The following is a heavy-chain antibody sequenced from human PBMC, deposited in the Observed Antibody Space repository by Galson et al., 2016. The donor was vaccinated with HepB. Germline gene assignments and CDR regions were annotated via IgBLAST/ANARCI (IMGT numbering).Heavy chain of an antibody. Sequence: SLRLSCAASGFTFSDYYLRWIRQAPGQGLEWVSYIRSSGLSIVKYADSVKGRFTISRDHAKNSVYLHMISLTPEDTAVYYCARGASGSPRLARVNFDSWGQGALVTVSS. J-gene: IGHJ4*02. CDR1: GFTFSDYY. CDR2: IRSSGLSIV. CDR3: ARGASGSPRLARVNFDS. V-gene: IGHV3-11*01. D-gene: IGHD6-6*01.